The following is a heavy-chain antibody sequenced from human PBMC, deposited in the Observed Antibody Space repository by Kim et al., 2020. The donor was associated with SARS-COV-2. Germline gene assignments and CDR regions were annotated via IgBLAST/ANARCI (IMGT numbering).Heavy chain of an antibody. CDR3: ARARDSSNWDGGDWF. V-gene: IGHV3-23*01. J-gene: IGHJ5*01. CDR2: IRGSGDAT. Sequence: GGSLRLSCTASGFTFSNYAMNWVRQAPVKGLEWISAIRGSGDATYYADSVKGRFTISRDNSNNTLYLQLKSLTVETTAAYYCARARDSSNWDGGDWF. CDR1: GFTFSNYA. D-gene: IGHD1-1*01.